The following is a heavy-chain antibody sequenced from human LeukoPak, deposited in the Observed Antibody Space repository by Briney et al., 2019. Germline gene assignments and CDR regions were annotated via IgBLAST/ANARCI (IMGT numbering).Heavy chain of an antibody. D-gene: IGHD1-14*01. CDR3: ARVPELYYFDY. CDR1: GFTFSSYA. CDR2: ISYDGSNK. V-gene: IGHV3-30*04. J-gene: IGHJ4*02. Sequence: GGSLRLSCAASGFTFSSYAMHWVRQAPGKGLEWVAVISYDGSNKYYADSVKGRFTISRDNSKNTLYLQMNSLRAEDTAVYYCARVPELYYFDYWGQGTLVTVSS.